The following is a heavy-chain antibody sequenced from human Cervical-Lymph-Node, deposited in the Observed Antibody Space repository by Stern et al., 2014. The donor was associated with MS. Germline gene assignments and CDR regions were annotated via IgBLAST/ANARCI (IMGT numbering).Heavy chain of an antibody. CDR2: ISPTGDPI. CDR1: GFTFSNSY. D-gene: IGHD6-13*01. Sequence: VQLVESGGGLVKPGGSLRLSCAASGFTFSNSYMTWIRQAPGKGLEWISYISPTGDPIYYADSVKGRFTISRDNAQHSLYLQMNSLRAEDTAAYYCARERGASSWHDYWGQGTLVTVSS. V-gene: IGHV3-11*01. CDR3: ARERGASSWHDY. J-gene: IGHJ4*02.